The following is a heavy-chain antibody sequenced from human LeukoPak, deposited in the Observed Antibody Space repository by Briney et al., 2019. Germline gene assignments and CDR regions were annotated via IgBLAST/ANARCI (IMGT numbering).Heavy chain of an antibody. J-gene: IGHJ4*02. D-gene: IGHD2-21*01. Sequence: PSETLSLTCTVSGGSISSYYWSWTRQPPGKGLEWIGYIYYSGSTNYNPSLKSRVTISVDTSKNQFSLKLSSVTAADTAVYYCARLSPYGGCQDYWGQGTLVTVSS. CDR3: ARLSPYGGCQDY. CDR2: IYYSGST. CDR1: GGSISSYY. V-gene: IGHV4-59*08.